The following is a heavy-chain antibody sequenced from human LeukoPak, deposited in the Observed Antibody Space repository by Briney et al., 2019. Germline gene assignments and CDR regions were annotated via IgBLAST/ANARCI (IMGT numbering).Heavy chain of an antibody. D-gene: IGHD4-23*01. Sequence: PGGSLRLSCAPSGFTFSSYGMHWVRQAPGKGLEWVAFIRYDGSNKYYADSVKGRFTISRDNSKNTLYLQMNSLRAEDTAVYYCAKDYGGNYTPRFDYRGQGTLVTVSS. J-gene: IGHJ4*02. V-gene: IGHV3-30*02. CDR1: GFTFSSYG. CDR2: IRYDGSNK. CDR3: AKDYGGNYTPRFDY.